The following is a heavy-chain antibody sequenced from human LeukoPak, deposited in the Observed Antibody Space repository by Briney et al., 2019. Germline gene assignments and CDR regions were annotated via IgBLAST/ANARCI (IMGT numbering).Heavy chain of an antibody. CDR1: GGSISSSNW. CDR2: IYHSGST. D-gene: IGHD3-10*01. J-gene: IGHJ4*02. CDR3: AAVTMARGFDY. Sequence: SETLSLTCAVSGGSISSSNWWSWVRQPPGKGLEWIGEIYHSGSTNYNPSLKSRVTISVDKSKNQLSLKLSSVTAADTAVYYCAAVTMARGFDYWGQGTLVTVSS. V-gene: IGHV4-4*02.